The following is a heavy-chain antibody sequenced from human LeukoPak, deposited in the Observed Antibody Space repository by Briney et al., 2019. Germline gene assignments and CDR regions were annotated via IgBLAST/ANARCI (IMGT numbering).Heavy chain of an antibody. D-gene: IGHD2-15*01. CDR3: ARPTRYCSGGTCYSGGYFDY. V-gene: IGHV5-51*01. CDR2: IYPGDSDT. CDR1: GYSFTSYW. J-gene: IGHJ4*02. Sequence: GESLKISCKGSGYSFTSYWIGWVRQMPGKGLEWMGIIYPGDSDTRYSPSFQGQVTISVDKSISTAYLQWSSLKASDTAMYYCARPTRYCSGGTCYSGGYFDYWGQGTLVTVSS.